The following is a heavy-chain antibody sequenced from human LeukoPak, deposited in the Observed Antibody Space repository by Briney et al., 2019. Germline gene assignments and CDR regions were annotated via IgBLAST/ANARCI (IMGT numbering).Heavy chain of an antibody. CDR3: AREGGSGWYSGWFDP. Sequence: GSLRLSCAASGFTVSGDYMSWVRQAPGKGLEWVSVIYSGGNTYYSDSVKGRFTISRDNSKNTLYLQMNSLRAEDTAVYYCAREGGSGWYSGWFDPWGQGTLVTVSS. D-gene: IGHD6-19*01. CDR1: GFTVSGDY. V-gene: IGHV3-66*01. CDR2: IYSGGNT. J-gene: IGHJ5*02.